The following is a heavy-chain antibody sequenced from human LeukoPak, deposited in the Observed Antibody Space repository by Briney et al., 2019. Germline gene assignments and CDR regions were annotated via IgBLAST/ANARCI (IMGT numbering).Heavy chain of an antibody. D-gene: IGHD2-2*01. J-gene: IGHJ4*02. Sequence: PSGTLSLTCAVSGGSISSSNWWSWVRPPPGKGLEWIGEIYHSGSTNYNPSLNSRVTISVHKSKNHFSLKLSSVTAADTAVYYCARETSGDCSSTSCYDLYWGQGTLVTLSS. CDR2: IYHSGST. CDR3: ARETSGDCSSTSCYDLY. V-gene: IGHV4-4*02. CDR1: GGSISSSNW.